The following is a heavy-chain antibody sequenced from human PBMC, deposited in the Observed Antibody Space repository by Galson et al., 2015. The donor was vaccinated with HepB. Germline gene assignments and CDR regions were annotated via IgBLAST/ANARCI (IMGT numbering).Heavy chain of an antibody. Sequence: SLRLSCAASGFTFSNAWMSWVRQAPGKGLEWVGRIKSKTDGGTTDYAAPVKGRFTISRDDSKNTLYLQMNSLKTEDTAVYYCTTDFDDFWSGYTEDYYYYGMDVWGQGTTVTVSS. J-gene: IGHJ6*02. V-gene: IGHV3-15*01. CDR2: IKSKTDGGTT. D-gene: IGHD3-3*01. CDR1: GFTFSNAW. CDR3: TTDFDDFWSGYTEDYYYYGMDV.